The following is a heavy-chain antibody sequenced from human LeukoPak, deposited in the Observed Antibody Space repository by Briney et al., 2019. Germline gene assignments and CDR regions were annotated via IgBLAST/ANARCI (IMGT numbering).Heavy chain of an antibody. D-gene: IGHD2-15*01. CDR3: ARGRQVVVAAAHNWFDP. J-gene: IGHJ5*02. CDR2: INSDGSST. Sequence: GGSLRLSCAASGFTFSSYWMHWVRQAPGKGLVWVSRINSDGSSTSYADSVKGRFTISRDNAKNTLYLQMNSLRAEDTAVYYCARGRQVVVAAAHNWFDPWGQGTLVTVSS. CDR1: GFTFSSYW. V-gene: IGHV3-74*01.